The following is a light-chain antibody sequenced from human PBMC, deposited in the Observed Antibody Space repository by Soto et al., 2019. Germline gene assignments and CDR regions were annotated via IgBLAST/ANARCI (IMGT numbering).Light chain of an antibody. V-gene: IGKV1-39*01. Sequence: DIQMTQSPSSLSAFVGDRVTITCRASLTISSYLNWYQQKSGKAPKLLISAASSLESGVPPRFSGCGSGTDFTLTITSLQPEDFATYYCQQSHSIPWTFGQGTKVDIK. CDR1: LTISSY. CDR3: QQSHSIPWT. J-gene: IGKJ1*01. CDR2: AAS.